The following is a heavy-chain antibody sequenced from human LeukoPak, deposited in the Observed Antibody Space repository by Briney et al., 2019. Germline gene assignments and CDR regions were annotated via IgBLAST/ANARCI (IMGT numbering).Heavy chain of an antibody. CDR1: GYTFTGYY. J-gene: IGHJ4*02. CDR2: INPNSGGT. Sequence: ASVKVSCKASGYTFTGYYMHWVRQAPGQGLEWMGWINPNSGGTNYAQKFQGRVTMTRDTSISTAYMELSRLRSDDTAVYYCAVNIVVVVAATRTEDDYWGQGILVTVSS. V-gene: IGHV1-2*02. CDR3: AVNIVVVVAATRTEDDY. D-gene: IGHD2-15*01.